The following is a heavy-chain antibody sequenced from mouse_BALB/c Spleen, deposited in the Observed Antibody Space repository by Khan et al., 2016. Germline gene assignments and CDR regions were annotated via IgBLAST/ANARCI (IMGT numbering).Heavy chain of an antibody. J-gene: IGHJ3*01. CDR1: GYAFSSYW. V-gene: IGHV1-80*01. CDR3: AREGYGYDTFAY. Sequence: QVQLQQSGAELVRPGSSVKISCKASGYAFSSYWMNWVKQRPGQGLEWIGQIYPGDGDTNYDGKSKGKARLTADKSSSTAYMQLSSLTSQDSAVYFCAREGYGYDTFAYWGQGTLVTVSA. CDR2: IYPGDGDT. D-gene: IGHD2-2*01.